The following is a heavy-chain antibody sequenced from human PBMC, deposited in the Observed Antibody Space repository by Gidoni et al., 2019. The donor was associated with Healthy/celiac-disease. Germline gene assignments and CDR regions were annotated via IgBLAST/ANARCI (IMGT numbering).Heavy chain of an antibody. V-gene: IGHV3-21*01. Sequence: EVQLVESGGGLVKPGGSLRLSCAASGFPFSSYSRNWVRQAPGKGLEWVSSISSSSSYIYDADSVKGRFTISRDNAKNSLYLQMNSLRAEDTAVYYCARALIAVAGRDYYGMDVWGQGTTVTVSS. CDR3: ARALIAVAGRDYYGMDV. CDR2: ISSSSSYI. D-gene: IGHD6-19*01. CDR1: GFPFSSYS. J-gene: IGHJ6*02.